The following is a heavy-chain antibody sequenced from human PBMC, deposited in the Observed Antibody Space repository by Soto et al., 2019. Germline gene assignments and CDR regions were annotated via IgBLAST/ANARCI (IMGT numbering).Heavy chain of an antibody. D-gene: IGHD3-3*01. V-gene: IGHV3-11*01. CDR2: ISHSGEIL. Sequence: QVQLVESGGGLVKPGGSLRLSCEASGFTFSDHYMTWVRQAPGKGLEFISHISHSGEILHHADSVRGRFTFSRDNAKNFPSRQMTILPAEDTAVYWCARERGSWSFGVYTSYYGMDVWGPGTPVTVSS. CDR1: GFTFSDHY. CDR3: ARERGSWSFGVYTSYYGMDV. J-gene: IGHJ6*02.